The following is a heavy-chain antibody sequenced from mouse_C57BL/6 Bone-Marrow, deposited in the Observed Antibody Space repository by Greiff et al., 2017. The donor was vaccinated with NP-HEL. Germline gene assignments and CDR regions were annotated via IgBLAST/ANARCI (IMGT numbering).Heavy chain of an antibody. V-gene: IGHV10-3*01. CDR3: VREAGSIITTVVHYFDY. CDR2: IRSKSSNYAT. CDR1: GFTFNTYA. Sequence: EVMLVESGGGLVQPKGSLKLSCAASGFTFNTYAMHWVRQAPGKGLEWVARIRSKSSNYATYYADSVKDRFTISRDDSQSMLYLQMNNLKTEDTAMYYCVREAGSIITTVVHYFDYWGQGTTLTVSS. D-gene: IGHD1-1*01. J-gene: IGHJ2*01.